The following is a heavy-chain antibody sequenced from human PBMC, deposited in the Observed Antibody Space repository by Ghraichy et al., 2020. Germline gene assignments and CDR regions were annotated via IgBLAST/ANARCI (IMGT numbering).Heavy chain of an antibody. Sequence: GGSLRLSCAASGFTFSSYGMHWVRQAPGKGLEWVAVISYDGSNKYYADSVKGRFTISRDNSKNTLYLQMNSLRAEDTAVYYCAKEAYYDFWSGYDYYYGMDVWGQGTTVTVSS. CDR2: ISYDGSNK. CDR3: AKEAYYDFWSGYDYYYGMDV. CDR1: GFTFSSYG. D-gene: IGHD3-3*01. J-gene: IGHJ6*02. V-gene: IGHV3-30*18.